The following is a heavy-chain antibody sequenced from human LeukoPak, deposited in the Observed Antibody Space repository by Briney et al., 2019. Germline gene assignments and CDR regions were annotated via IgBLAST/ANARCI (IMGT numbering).Heavy chain of an antibody. D-gene: IGHD3-22*01. CDR2: ISYDGSDK. J-gene: IGHJ6*03. V-gene: IGHV3-30*04. Sequence: PGRSLRLSCAASGFTFSSYAMYWVRQAPGKGLEWVAVISYDGSDKFYADSVKGRFTISRDSSKNTLYLQMNSLRAEDTAVYYCAKDRGYYTSSYYYMDVWGKGTTVTISS. CDR1: GFTFSSYA. CDR3: AKDRGYYTSSYYYMDV.